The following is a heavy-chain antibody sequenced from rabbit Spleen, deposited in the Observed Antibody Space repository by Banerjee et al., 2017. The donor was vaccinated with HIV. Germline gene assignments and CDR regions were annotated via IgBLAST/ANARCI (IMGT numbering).Heavy chain of an antibody. CDR1: GFSFSSNW. D-gene: IGHD1-1*01. J-gene: IGHJ2*01. Sequence: LEESGGGLVKPGGTLTLTCTVSGFSFSSNWICCVRQAPGKGLEWIACIDTSDGDTDYANWPKGRFTISKASSTTVTLQMTSLTAADTAPYFCARNYVNVFDPWGPGTLVTVS. CDR2: IDTSDGDT. V-gene: IGHV1S45*01. CDR3: ARNYVNVFDP.